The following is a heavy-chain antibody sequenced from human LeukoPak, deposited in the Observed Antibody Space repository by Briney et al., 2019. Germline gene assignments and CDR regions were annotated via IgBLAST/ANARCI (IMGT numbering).Heavy chain of an antibody. CDR1: GFTFGSYG. J-gene: IGHJ6*02. D-gene: IGHD3-10*01. CDR3: AKDASELGYYYGMDV. Sequence: GGSLRLSCAASGFTFGSYGMHWVRQAPGKGLEWVAVISYDGSNKYYADSVKGRFTISRDNSKNTLYLQMNSLRAEDTAVYYCAKDASELGYYYGMDVWGQGTTVTVSS. CDR2: ISYDGSNK. V-gene: IGHV3-30*18.